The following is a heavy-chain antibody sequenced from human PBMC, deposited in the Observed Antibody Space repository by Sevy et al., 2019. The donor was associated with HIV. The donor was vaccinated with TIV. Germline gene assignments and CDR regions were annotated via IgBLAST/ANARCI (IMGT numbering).Heavy chain of an antibody. CDR1: GYTFTGYY. J-gene: IGHJ3*02. CDR3: ARDSYNPYYYDSGGFCAFDI. Sequence: ASVKVSCMTSGYTFTGYYMHWVRQAPGQGLEWMGRINPNGDTDYAQKFQGRVTMTRATSINTAYMELSRLKSDDTAVYYCARDSYNPYYYDSGGFCAFDIWGQGTMVTVSS. CDR2: INPNGDT. V-gene: IGHV1-2*06. D-gene: IGHD3-22*01.